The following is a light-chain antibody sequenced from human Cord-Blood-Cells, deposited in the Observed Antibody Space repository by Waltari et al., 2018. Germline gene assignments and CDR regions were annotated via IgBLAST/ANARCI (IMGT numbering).Light chain of an antibody. CDR3: QQYGSSPRT. V-gene: IGKV3-20*01. J-gene: IGKJ2*01. Sequence: EIALTQSPGTMSLSPGERATLSCSARQSVSSSYLAWYQQKPGQAPRLRIYGASSRATGIPDRFSGSGSGTDFTLTISRLEPEDFAVYYCQQYGSSPRTFGQGTKLEIK. CDR2: GAS. CDR1: QSVSSSY.